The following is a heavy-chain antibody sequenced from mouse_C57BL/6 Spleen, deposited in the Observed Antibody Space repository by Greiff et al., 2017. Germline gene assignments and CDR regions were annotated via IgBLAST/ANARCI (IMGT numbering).Heavy chain of an antibody. Sequence: QVQLQQPGAELVKPGASVKLSCKASGYTFTSYWMHWVKQRPGQGLEWIGEIDPSDSYTNYNQKFKGKATLTVDTSSSTAYMQLSSLTSGDSAVYDCAISDFARAPFDYWGQGTTLTVSA. CDR2: IDPSDSYT. V-gene: IGHV1-50*01. D-gene: IGHD3-3*01. J-gene: IGHJ2*01. CDR1: GYTFTSYW. CDR3: AISDFARAPFDY.